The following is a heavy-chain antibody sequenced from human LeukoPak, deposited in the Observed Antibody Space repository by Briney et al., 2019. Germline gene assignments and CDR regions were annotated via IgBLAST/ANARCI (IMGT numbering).Heavy chain of an antibody. Sequence: GESLKISCAASGFTFSSYGMHWVRQAPGKGLEWVAFIRYDGSNKYYADSVKGRFTISRDNSKNTLYLQMNSLRAEDTAVYYCAKGGRYSSSLLDYWGQGTLVTVSS. CDR1: GFTFSSYG. V-gene: IGHV3-30*02. D-gene: IGHD6-13*01. CDR2: IRYDGSNK. J-gene: IGHJ4*02. CDR3: AKGGRYSSSLLDY.